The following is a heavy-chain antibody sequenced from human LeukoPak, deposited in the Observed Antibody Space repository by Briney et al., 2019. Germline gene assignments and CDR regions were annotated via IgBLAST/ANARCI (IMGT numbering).Heavy chain of an antibody. CDR1: GFTFSSYG. CDR3: ARLYSSGWYLDY. Sequence: HPGGSLRLSCAASGFTFSSYGMHWVRQAPGKGLEWVAVIWYDGSKKYYADSVKGRFTISRDNSKNTLYLQMNSLRAEDTAVYDCARLYSSGWYLDYWGQGTLVTVSS. CDR2: IWYDGSKK. V-gene: IGHV3-33*01. J-gene: IGHJ4*02. D-gene: IGHD6-19*01.